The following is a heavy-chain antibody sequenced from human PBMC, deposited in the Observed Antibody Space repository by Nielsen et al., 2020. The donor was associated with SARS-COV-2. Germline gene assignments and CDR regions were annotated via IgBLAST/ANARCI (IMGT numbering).Heavy chain of an antibody. CDR2: MNPNSGNT. J-gene: IGHJ6*02. CDR1: GYTFTGYY. Sequence: ASVKVSCKASGYTFTGYYMHWVRQAPGQGLEWMGWMNPNSGNTGYAQKFQGRVTMTRNTSISTAYMELSSLRSEDTAVYYCARGLDQGHYYGMDVWGQGTTVTVSS. V-gene: IGHV1-8*02. CDR3: ARGLDQGHYYGMDV.